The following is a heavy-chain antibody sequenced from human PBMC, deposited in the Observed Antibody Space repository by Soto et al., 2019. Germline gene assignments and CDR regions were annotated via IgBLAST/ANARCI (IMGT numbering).Heavy chain of an antibody. CDR2: IKSKTDGGTT. V-gene: IGHV3-15*07. D-gene: IGHD2-21*02. J-gene: IGHJ6*02. CDR1: GFTFSNAW. CDR3: TTMYCGGDCYFYYYYGMDV. Sequence: GGSLRLSCAASGFTFSNAWMNWVRQAPGKGLEWVGRIKSKTDGGTTDYAAPVKGRFTISRDDSKNTLYLQMNSLKTEDTAVYYCTTMYCGGDCYFYYYYGMDVWGQGTTVTVSS.